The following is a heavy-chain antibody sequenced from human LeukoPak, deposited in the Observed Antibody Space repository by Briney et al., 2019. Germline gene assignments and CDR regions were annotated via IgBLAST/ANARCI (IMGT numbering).Heavy chain of an antibody. J-gene: IGHJ4*02. V-gene: IGHV3-48*01. Sequence: GGSLRLSCAASGFTFSSYSMNWVRQAPGKGLEWVSYISSSSSTIYYADSVKGRFTISRDNSKNTLYLQMNSLRAEDTAVYYCATRPHYYDSSGYYAIDYWGQGTLVTVSS. CDR1: GFTFSSYS. D-gene: IGHD3-22*01. CDR2: ISSSSSTI. CDR3: ATRPHYYDSSGYYAIDY.